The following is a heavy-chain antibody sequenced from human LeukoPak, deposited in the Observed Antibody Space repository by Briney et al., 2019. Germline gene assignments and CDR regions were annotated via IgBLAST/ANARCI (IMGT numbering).Heavy chain of an antibody. Sequence: GASVTVSCKASGGTFSSYAISWVRQAPGQGLEWMGGIIPIFGTANYAQKFQGRVTITADESTSTAYMELSSLRSEDTAVYYCARDLSSSNQDFWSGYYKNNWFDPWGQGTLVTVSS. D-gene: IGHD3-3*01. J-gene: IGHJ5*02. CDR3: ARDLSSSNQDFWSGYYKNNWFDP. V-gene: IGHV1-69*13. CDR1: GGTFSSYA. CDR2: IIPIFGTA.